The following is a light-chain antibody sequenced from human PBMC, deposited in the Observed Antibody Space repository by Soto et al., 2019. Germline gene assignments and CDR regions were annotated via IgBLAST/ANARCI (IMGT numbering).Light chain of an antibody. CDR2: WAS. CDR3: QQYYSTPSFT. J-gene: IGKJ2*01. V-gene: IGKV4-1*01. CDR1: QSVLYSSNNKNY. Sequence: DIVMTQSPDSLAVSLGERATINCKSSQSVLYSSNNKNYLAWYQQKPGQPPKLLIYWASTRESGVPDRFSGSESGTEGTLTISSLQTEDVAVYYCQQYYSTPSFTFGQGTKLEIK.